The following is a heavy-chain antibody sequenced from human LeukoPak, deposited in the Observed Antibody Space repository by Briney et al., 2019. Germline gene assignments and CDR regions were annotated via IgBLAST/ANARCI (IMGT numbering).Heavy chain of an antibody. CDR1: GFTVSDYY. D-gene: IGHD4-17*01. Sequence: PGGSLRLSCAASGFTVSDYYMSWIRQAPGKGLEWVSYISSSGGTIYYADSEKGLFTISRDNAKNSLYLQMNSLRAEDTAVYYCARDPLVAKVTTPGCWGQGTLVTVSS. CDR2: ISSSGGTI. J-gene: IGHJ4*02. V-gene: IGHV3-11*01. CDR3: ARDPLVAKVTTPGC.